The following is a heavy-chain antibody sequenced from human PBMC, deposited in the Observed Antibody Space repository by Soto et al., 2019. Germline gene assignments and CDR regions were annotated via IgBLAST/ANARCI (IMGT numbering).Heavy chain of an antibody. V-gene: IGHV4-59*08. CDR3: ARIGTAGYYSYYYYYMDV. J-gene: IGHJ6*03. CDR1: GGSISSYY. Sequence: QVQLQESGPGLVKPSETLSLTCTVSGGSISSYYWSWIRQPPGKGLEWIGYIYYSGSTNYNPSLKSRVTISVDTSKNQFSLKLSSVTAADTAVYYCARIGTAGYYSYYYYYMDVWGKGTTVTVSS. D-gene: IGHD3-9*01. CDR2: IYYSGST.